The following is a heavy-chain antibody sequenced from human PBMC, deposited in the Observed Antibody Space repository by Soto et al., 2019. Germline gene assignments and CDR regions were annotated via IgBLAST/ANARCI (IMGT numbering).Heavy chain of an antibody. CDR1: GFTFSSYA. CDR3: AKDRSVDTAMVYYYYYYGMDV. Sequence: GGSLRLSCAASGFTFSSYAMGWVRQAPGKGLEWVSAISGSGGSTYYADSVKGRFTISRDNSKNTLYLQMNSLRAEDTAVYYCAKDRSVDTAMVYYYYYYGMDVWGQGTTVTVSS. CDR2: ISGSGGST. V-gene: IGHV3-23*01. D-gene: IGHD5-18*01. J-gene: IGHJ6*02.